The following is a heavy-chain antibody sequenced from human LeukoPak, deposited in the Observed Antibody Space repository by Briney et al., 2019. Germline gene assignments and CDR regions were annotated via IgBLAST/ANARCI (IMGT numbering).Heavy chain of an antibody. CDR3: ARSDGVPGAFDI. Sequence: PGGSLRLSCAASGFTFSSYSMNWVRQAPGKGREWVSSISSSSSYIYYADSVKGRFTISRDNAKNSLYLQMNSLRAEDTAVYYCARSDGVPGAFDIWGQGTMVTVSS. CDR2: ISSSSSYI. CDR1: GFTFSSYS. J-gene: IGHJ3*02. D-gene: IGHD4-17*01. V-gene: IGHV3-21*01.